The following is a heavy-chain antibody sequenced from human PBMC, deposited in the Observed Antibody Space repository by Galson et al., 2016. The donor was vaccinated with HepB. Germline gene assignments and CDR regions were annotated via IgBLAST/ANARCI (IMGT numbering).Heavy chain of an antibody. CDR2: INNSGGRP. CDR3: AKGRWTGQLLPHGFDF. D-gene: IGHD6-6*01. Sequence: SLRLSCAASEFTFTSYAMSWVRQAPGTGLEWVSSINNSGGRPHYADSVTGRFTISRDNSKNTLFLQMNSLSAEDTALYYCAKGRWTGQLLPHGFDFWGPGALVTVSS. V-gene: IGHV3-23*01. CDR1: EFTFTSYA. J-gene: IGHJ4*02.